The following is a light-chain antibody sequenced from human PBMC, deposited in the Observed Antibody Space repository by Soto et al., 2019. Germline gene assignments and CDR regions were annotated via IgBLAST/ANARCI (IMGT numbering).Light chain of an antibody. V-gene: IGLV2-11*01. CDR2: DVS. CDR3: CSYAGSYTLV. CDR1: SSDVGGYNY. Sequence: QSVLTQPRSVSGSPGQSVTISCTGTSSDVGGYNYVSWYQQHPGKAPKLMIYDVSKRPSGVPDRFSGSKSGNTASLTISGLQAEDEDEADYYCCSYAGSYTLVFGGGTKLTVL. J-gene: IGLJ2*01.